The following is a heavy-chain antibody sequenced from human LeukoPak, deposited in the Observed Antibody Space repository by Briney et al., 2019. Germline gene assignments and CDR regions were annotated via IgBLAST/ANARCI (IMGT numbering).Heavy chain of an antibody. Sequence: SETLSLTCAVYGGSFSGYYRSWIRQPPGKGLEWIGEINHSGSTNYNPSLKSRVTISVYTSKHQFSLKLSSVTAADTAVYYCARDYYGSGSHFDYWGQGSLVTVSS. D-gene: IGHD3-10*01. V-gene: IGHV4-34*01. CDR2: INHSGST. J-gene: IGHJ4*02. CDR1: GGSFSGYY. CDR3: ARDYYGSGSHFDY.